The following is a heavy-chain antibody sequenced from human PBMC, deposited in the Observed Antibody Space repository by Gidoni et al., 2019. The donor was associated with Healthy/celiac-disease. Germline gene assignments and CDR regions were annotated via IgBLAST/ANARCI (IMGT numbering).Heavy chain of an antibody. Sequence: EVQLLAAGGGLVQPGGSRRHSSAAAGDNVRSCAMSWVRQAPGKGLEWVSAISGSGGSTYYADSVKGRFTISRDNSKNTLYLQMSSLRAEDTAVYYCAKGRSGSYSRTDIWGQGTLVTVSS. V-gene: IGHV3-23*01. CDR1: GDNVRSCA. D-gene: IGHD1-26*01. CDR2: ISGSGGST. CDR3: AKGRSGSYSRTDI. J-gene: IGHJ4*02.